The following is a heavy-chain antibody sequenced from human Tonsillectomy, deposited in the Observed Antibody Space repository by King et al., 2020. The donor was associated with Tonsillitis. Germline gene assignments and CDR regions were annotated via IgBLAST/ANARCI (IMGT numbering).Heavy chain of an antibody. J-gene: IGHJ6*02. CDR1: GFTFSRYW. V-gene: IGHV3-7*01. Sequence: VQLVESGGGLVQPGGSLRLSCAASGFTFSRYWMSWVRQAPGKGLEWGANINQDGREKYYVDSVKGRFTISRDNAKNAVHLQMNSLRAEDTAVYYCARDCSSTSCYLAMDVWGQGTTVTVSS. CDR2: INQDGREK. D-gene: IGHD2-2*01. CDR3: ARDCSSTSCYLAMDV.